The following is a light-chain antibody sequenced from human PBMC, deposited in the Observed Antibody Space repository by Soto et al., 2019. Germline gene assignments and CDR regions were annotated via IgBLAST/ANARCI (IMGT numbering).Light chain of an antibody. V-gene: IGKV3-11*01. CDR1: QSVSSN. CDR2: DAS. CDR3: QQHSNWPLT. J-gene: IGKJ4*01. Sequence: EIVLTQSPATLSLSPGERATLSCRASQSVSSNLAWYRQNPGQAPRLLIFDASNRATGIPARFSGSGSGTDFILTISSLEPEDFAVYYCQQHSNWPLTFGGGTKVDIK.